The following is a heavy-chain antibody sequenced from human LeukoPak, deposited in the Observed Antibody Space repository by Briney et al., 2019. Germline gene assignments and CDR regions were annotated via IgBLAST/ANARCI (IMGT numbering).Heavy chain of an antibody. CDR3: AINYYDSSGYPQLFDS. V-gene: IGHV5-51*01. CDR2: IYPGDSDT. CDR1: GYSFTSYW. Sequence: GESLKISRKGSGYSFTSYWIGWVRQMPGKGLEWMGIIYPGDSDTRYSPSFQGQVTISADKSISTAYLQWSSLKASDTAMYYCAINYYDSSGYPQLFDSWGQGTLVTVSS. D-gene: IGHD3-22*01. J-gene: IGHJ4*02.